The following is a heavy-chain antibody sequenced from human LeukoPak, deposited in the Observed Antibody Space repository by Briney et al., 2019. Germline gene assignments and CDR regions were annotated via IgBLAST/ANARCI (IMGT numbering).Heavy chain of an antibody. Sequence: ASVKVSCKASGYTFTGYYMHWVRQAPGQGLEWMGWINPNSGGTNYAQKFQGRVTMTRDTSISTAYMELNRLRSDDTAVYYCARAGMGYCSSTSCYINDAFDIWGQGTMVTVSS. CDR2: INPNSGGT. V-gene: IGHV1-2*02. CDR1: GYTFTGYY. J-gene: IGHJ3*02. D-gene: IGHD2-2*02. CDR3: ARAGMGYCSSTSCYINDAFDI.